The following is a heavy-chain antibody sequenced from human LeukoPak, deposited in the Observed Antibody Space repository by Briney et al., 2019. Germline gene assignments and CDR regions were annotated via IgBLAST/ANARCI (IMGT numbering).Heavy chain of an antibody. J-gene: IGHJ4*02. CDR2: IHRSGST. CDR3: AREIIGGFNPGAY. V-gene: IGHV4-4*02. D-gene: IGHD3-16*02. CDR1: GFTFSNFAM. Sequence: GSLRLSCAASGFTFSNFAMSWVRQPPGKGLEWIGEIHRSGSTNYNPSLQRRVTISIDRPKNQIALELSSVTAADTAVYYCAREIIGGFNPGAYWGQGTLVTVSS.